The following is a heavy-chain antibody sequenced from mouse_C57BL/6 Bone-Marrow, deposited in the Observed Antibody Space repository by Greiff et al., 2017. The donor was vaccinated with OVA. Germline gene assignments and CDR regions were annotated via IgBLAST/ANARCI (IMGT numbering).Heavy chain of an antibody. J-gene: IGHJ2*01. D-gene: IGHD2-4*01. Sequence: EVQLQQSGPELVKPGASVKISCKASGYSFTGYYMHWVKQSSEKSLEWIGEINPSTGGTSYNQKFKGKATLTVDKSSSTAYMQLKSLTSEDSAVYYCARSSDNDEDYFDYWGQGTTLTVSS. CDR1: GYSFTGYY. CDR2: INPSTGGT. CDR3: ARSSDNDEDYFDY. V-gene: IGHV1-43*01.